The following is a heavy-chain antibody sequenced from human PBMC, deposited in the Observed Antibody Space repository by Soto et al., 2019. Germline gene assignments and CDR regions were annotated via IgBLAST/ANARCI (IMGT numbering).Heavy chain of an antibody. CDR3: AAGGISPGTYEYYAMDV. J-gene: IGHJ6*02. V-gene: IGHV5-51*01. Sequence: GESLKISCKGSGYSFTRYWIGWVRQMPGKGLEWMGFIYPSDSDTRYSPSFQGHVTISADKSISTAYLQWSSLKASEAAVYYCAAGGISPGTYEYYAMDVWGQGTRVTSP. CDR2: IYPSDSDT. CDR1: GYSFTRYW. D-gene: IGHD3-16*01.